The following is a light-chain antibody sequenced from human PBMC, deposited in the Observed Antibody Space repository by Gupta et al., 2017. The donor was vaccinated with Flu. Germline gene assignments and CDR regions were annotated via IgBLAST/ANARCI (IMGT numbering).Light chain of an antibody. V-gene: IGKV3-11*01. J-gene: IGKJ1*01. CDR2: VAS. Sequence: PAGLSVSPVGRSTLSCRASHGVSGYLALYQRKPRQAPRLLIYVASNSATGIPARFSGSGSGTYFTHTSSSLEPEDCAVYYCQQRSNSWTFGQGTKVEIK. CDR3: QQRSNSWT. CDR1: HGVSGY.